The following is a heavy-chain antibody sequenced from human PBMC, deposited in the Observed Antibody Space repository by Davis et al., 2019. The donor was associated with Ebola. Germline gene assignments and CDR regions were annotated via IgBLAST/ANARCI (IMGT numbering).Heavy chain of an antibody. CDR1: GGSFSGYY. CDR2: INHTGST. CDR3: ARNRIAGSSSFYYYYGMDV. J-gene: IGHJ6*02. D-gene: IGHD6-6*01. V-gene: IGHV4-34*01. Sequence: MPSELSPTCAVHGGSFSGYYWSWIRQPPGKGLEWIGEINHTGSTNYNPSLKSRVTISVDTSKNQFSLKLSSVTAADTAVYYCARNRIAGSSSFYYYYGMDVWGQGTTVTVSS.